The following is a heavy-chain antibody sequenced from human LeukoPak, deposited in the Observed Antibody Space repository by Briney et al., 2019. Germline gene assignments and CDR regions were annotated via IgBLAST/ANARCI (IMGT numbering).Heavy chain of an antibody. Sequence: PGGSLRLXCAASGFTFSSYEMNWDRQAPGKGLEWVSYISSSGSTIYYADSVKGRFTISRDNAKNSLYLQMNSLRAEDTAVYYCARGTMVVTHDYWGQGTLVTVSS. V-gene: IGHV3-48*03. CDR1: GFTFSSYE. CDR2: ISSSGSTI. CDR3: ARGTMVVTHDY. J-gene: IGHJ4*02. D-gene: IGHD4-23*01.